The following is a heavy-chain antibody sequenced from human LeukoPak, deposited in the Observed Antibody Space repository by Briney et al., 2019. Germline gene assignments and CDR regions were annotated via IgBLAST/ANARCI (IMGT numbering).Heavy chain of an antibody. V-gene: IGHV3-23*01. Sequence: GGSLRLSCAASGFTFSSYGMSWVRQAPGKGLEWVSAISGSGGSTYYADSVKGRFTISRDKSKNTLFLQMNSLRGEDTAMYYCARVQGGGFWTADSWGQGTLVTVSS. D-gene: IGHD1-1*01. CDR1: GFTFSSYG. CDR2: ISGSGGST. J-gene: IGHJ4*02. CDR3: ARVQGGGFWTADS.